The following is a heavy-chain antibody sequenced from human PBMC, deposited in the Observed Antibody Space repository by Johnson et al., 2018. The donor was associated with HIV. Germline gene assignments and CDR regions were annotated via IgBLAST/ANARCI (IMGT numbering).Heavy chain of an antibody. CDR1: GFTFSSYD. CDR3: AKSKLPDLVLDI. CDR2: IGTAGDT. Sequence: EQLVESGGGLVQPGGSLRLSCAASGFTFSSYDMHWVRQATGKGLEWVSAIGTAGDTYYPGSVKGRFNNSRDNFKNTLYLQMKSLRGEDTAVYYCAKSKLPDLVLDIWGQGTVVTVSS. J-gene: IGHJ3*02. D-gene: IGHD4-23*01. V-gene: IGHV3-13*01.